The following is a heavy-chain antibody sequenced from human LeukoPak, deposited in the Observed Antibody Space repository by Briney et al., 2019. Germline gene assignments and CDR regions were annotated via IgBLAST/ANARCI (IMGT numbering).Heavy chain of an antibody. CDR3: AKGNDYGDYVLVY. Sequence: GGSLRLSCAASGFTFSSYAISWVCLAPPNGLGWVSAISGSGGSTYYADSVKGRFTISRDNSKNTLYLQMNSLRAEDTAVYYCAKGNDYGDYVLVYWGQGTLVTVSS. J-gene: IGHJ4*02. CDR1: GFTFSSYA. V-gene: IGHV3-23*01. CDR2: ISGSGGST. D-gene: IGHD4-17*01.